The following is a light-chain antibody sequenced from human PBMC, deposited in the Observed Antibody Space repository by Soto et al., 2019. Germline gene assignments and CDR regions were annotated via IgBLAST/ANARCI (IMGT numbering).Light chain of an antibody. CDR2: GAS. CDR3: QQYNNWPYT. Sequence: DIVMTQSPATLSVSPGERATLSCRASQSVSSNLGWYQQKPGQAPRVLISGASTRATGIAARFSGSGSGTEFTLTVSSLQSEDFAIYYCQQYNNWPYTFGQGTKLGIK. CDR1: QSVSSN. V-gene: IGKV3-15*01. J-gene: IGKJ2*01.